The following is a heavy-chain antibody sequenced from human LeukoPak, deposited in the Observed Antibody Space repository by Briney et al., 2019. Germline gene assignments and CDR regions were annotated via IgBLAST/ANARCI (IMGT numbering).Heavy chain of an antibody. Sequence: GGSLRLSCVAFGFTFRSYGMHWVRQAPGKGLEWVSVIYSGGSTYYADSVKGRFTTSRDNSKNTVYLQMNSLRDEDTAVYYCARNVGYWGQGTLVTVSS. CDR2: IYSGGST. CDR3: ARNVGY. J-gene: IGHJ4*02. V-gene: IGHV3-53*01. D-gene: IGHD1-26*01. CDR1: GFTFRSYG.